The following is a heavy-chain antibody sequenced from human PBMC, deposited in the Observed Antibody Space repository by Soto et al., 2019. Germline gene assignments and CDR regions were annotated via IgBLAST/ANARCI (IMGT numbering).Heavy chain of an antibody. CDR1: GYTFTSYG. J-gene: IGHJ5*02. V-gene: IGHV1-18*01. Sequence: ASVKVSCKASGYTFTSYGISWVRRAPGQGLEWMGWISAYNGNTNYAQKLQGRVTMTTDTSTSTAYMELRSLRSDDTAVYYCARARSIAGPEDWFDPWGQGTLVTVSS. CDR3: ARARSIAGPEDWFDP. CDR2: ISAYNGNT. D-gene: IGHD6-13*01.